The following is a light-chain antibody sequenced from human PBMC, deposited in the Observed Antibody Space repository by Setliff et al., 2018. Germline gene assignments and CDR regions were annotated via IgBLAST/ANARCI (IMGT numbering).Light chain of an antibody. CDR2: GNS. J-gene: IGLJ1*01. CDR1: SSDVGSYNR. Sequence: QSVLAQPPSVSGSPGQSVTISCTGTSSDVGSYNRVSWYQQPPGTAPKLLIFGNSNRPSGVPDRFSGSKSGTSASLAITGLQAEDEADYYCQSYDSSLSGSVFGTGTKVTVL. V-gene: IGLV1-40*01. CDR3: QSYDSSLSGSV.